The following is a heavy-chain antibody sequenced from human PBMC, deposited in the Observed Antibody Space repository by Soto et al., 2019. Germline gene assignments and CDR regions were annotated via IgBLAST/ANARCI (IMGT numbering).Heavy chain of an antibody. V-gene: IGHV1-18*04. CDR2: ISAYNGNT. J-gene: IGHJ5*02. D-gene: IGHD3-10*01. Sequence: QVQLVQSGAEVKKPGASVKVSCKASGYTFTSYGISWVRQAPGQGLEWMGWISAYNGNTNYAQKLQGRVTMTTDTSTSTAYMELRSLRADDTAVYYCARRSIGYYGSGSTNWFDPWGQGTLVTVSS. CDR1: GYTFTSYG. CDR3: ARRSIGYYGSGSTNWFDP.